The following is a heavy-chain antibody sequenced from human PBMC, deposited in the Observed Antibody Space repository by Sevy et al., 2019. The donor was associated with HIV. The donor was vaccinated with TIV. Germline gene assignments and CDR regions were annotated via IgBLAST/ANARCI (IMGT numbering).Heavy chain of an antibody. J-gene: IGHJ4*02. CDR2: IRQDGNEI. CDR3: ARRYFDL. Sequence: GGSLRLSCAASGFTFDTYWMQWVRQAPGQGLEWVANIRQDGNEIYYADSVKGRFTISRDNAKESLYLQMSNLRVEDTVIYYCARRYFDLWGQGTLVTVSS. V-gene: IGHV3-7*01. CDR1: GFTFDTYW.